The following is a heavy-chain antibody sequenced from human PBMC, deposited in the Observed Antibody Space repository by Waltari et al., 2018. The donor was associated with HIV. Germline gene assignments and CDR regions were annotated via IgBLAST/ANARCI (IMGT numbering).Heavy chain of an antibody. Sequence: QVHLVESGGGVVQPGRSLRLSCAASGFTFSSYGIPSLPQAPGKGLEWVALISYDGRNKYYVDSVKGRFTISRDNSKNTLHLQMNSLRPEDTAVYYCAKDRVFYYGSGSPLPGYYYGMDVWGQGTTVTVSS. CDR1: GFTFSSYG. CDR2: ISYDGRNK. D-gene: IGHD3-10*01. J-gene: IGHJ6*02. V-gene: IGHV3-30*18. CDR3: AKDRVFYYGSGSPLPGYYYGMDV.